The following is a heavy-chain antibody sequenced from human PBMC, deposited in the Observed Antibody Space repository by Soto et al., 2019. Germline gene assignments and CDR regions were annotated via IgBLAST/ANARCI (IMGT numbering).Heavy chain of an antibody. V-gene: IGHV3-33*01. Sequence: GGSLRLSCAASGFTFSSYGMHWVRQAPGKGLEWVAVIWYDGSNKYYADSVKGRFTISRDNSKNTLYLQMNSLRAEDTAVYYCARDPNELGPYLDYWGQGTLVTVSS. J-gene: IGHJ4*02. CDR3: ARDPNELGPYLDY. CDR2: IWYDGSNK. D-gene: IGHD1-1*01. CDR1: GFTFSSYG.